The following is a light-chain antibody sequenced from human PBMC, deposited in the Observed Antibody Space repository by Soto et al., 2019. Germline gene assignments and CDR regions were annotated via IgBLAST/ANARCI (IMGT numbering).Light chain of an antibody. CDR2: GAS. CDR3: QQYNNWPPIT. V-gene: IGKV3-15*01. CDR1: QSVSSN. Sequence: EIVMTHSQATLSVSPGQRATLSCRASQSVSSNLAWYQQKPGQAPRLLXYGASTRATGIPARFSGSGSGTEFTLTISSLQSEDFAVYYCQQYNNWPPITFGQGTRLEIK. J-gene: IGKJ5*01.